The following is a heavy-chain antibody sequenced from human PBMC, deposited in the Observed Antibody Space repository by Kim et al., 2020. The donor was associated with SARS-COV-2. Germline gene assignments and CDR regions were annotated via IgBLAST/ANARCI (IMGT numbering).Heavy chain of an antibody. J-gene: IGHJ4*02. CDR2: IYYSGST. CDR1: GGSISSGGYY. V-gene: IGHV4-31*03. D-gene: IGHD3-10*01. CDR3: ARGLEEPWFGELLGGFDY. Sequence: SETLSLTCTVSGGSISSGGYYWSWIRQHPGKGLEWIGYIYYSGSTYYNPSLKSRVTISVDTSKNQFSLKLSSVTAADTAVYYCARGLEEPWFGELLGGFDYWGQGTLVTVSS.